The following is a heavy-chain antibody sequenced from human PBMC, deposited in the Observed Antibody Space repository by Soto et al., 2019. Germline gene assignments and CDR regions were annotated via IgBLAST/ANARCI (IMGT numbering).Heavy chain of an antibody. J-gene: IGHJ5*02. CDR2: INHSGST. CDR3: AREAVWFGELFWFDP. D-gene: IGHD3-10*01. Sequence: SETLSLTCAVYGGSFSGYYWSWIRQPPGKGLEWIGEINHSGSTNYNPSLKSRVTISVDTSKNQFSLKLSSVTAADTAVYYCAREAVWFGELFWFDPWGQGTLVTVSS. CDR1: GGSFSGYY. V-gene: IGHV4-34*01.